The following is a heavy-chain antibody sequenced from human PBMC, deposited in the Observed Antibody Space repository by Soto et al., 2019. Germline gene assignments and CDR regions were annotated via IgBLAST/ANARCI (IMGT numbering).Heavy chain of an antibody. CDR1: GFTFSSYA. J-gene: IGHJ4*02. CDR3: ARAGGLLLDY. D-gene: IGHD2-15*01. CDR2: ISYDGSNK. V-gene: IGHV3-30-3*01. Sequence: QVQLVESGGGVVQPGRSLRLSCAASGFTFSSYAMHWVRQAPGKGLEWVAVISYDGSNKYYADSVKGQFTISRDISKNTLYLQMTRLRAEDTAVYYCARAGGLLLDYWGQGTLVTVSS.